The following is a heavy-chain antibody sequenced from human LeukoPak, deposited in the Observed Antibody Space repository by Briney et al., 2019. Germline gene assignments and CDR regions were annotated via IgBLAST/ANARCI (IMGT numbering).Heavy chain of an antibody. CDR2: ISSIGGST. Sequence: GGSLGLSCSASGFTFSSYAMHWVRQAPGKGLEYVSAISSIGGSTYYADSVKGRFTISRDNSKNTLYLQMSSLRTEDTAVYYCVKDRAVVAAEYYFDYWGQGTLATVSS. J-gene: IGHJ4*02. CDR1: GFTFSSYA. CDR3: VKDRAVVAAEYYFDY. V-gene: IGHV3-64D*06. D-gene: IGHD2-15*01.